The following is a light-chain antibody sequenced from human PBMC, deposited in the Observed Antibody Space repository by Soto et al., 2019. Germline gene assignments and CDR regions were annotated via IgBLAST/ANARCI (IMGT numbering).Light chain of an antibody. J-gene: IGLJ3*02. CDR2: DTS. Sequence: QTVVTQEPSLTVSPGGTVTLTCASSTGAVTTTYYPNWFQQKPGQAPRALIYDTSNRHSWTPARFSGSLLGGKAALTLSGMLPEDEADYYCLLYYSDARVFGGGTQLTVL. CDR1: TGAVTTTYY. CDR3: LLYYSDARV. V-gene: IGLV7-43*01.